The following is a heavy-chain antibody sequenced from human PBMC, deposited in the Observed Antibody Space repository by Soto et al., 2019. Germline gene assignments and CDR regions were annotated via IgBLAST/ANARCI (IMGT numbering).Heavy chain of an antibody. CDR1: GFTFSSYA. CDR3: AKDHAYYYYDSSGTLDYFDY. J-gene: IGHJ4*02. V-gene: IGHV3-23*01. D-gene: IGHD3-22*01. Sequence: GGSLRLSCAASGFTFSSYAMSWVRQAPGKGLEWVSATSGSGGSTYYADSVKGRFTISRDNSKNTLYLQMNSLRAEDTAVYYCAKDHAYYYYDSSGTLDYFDYWGQGTLVTVSS. CDR2: TSGSGGST.